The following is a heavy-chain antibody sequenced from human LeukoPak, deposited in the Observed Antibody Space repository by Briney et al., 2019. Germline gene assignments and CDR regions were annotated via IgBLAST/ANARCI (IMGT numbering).Heavy chain of an antibody. J-gene: IGHJ4*02. CDR2: INSDGSRT. Sequence: PGGSLRLSCAAYVFTLSTYWMHWVRQGPGKGLVWVSCINSDGSRTTYADSVKGRFTVSRDNAKNTLYLQMNTLRVEDTAVYYCARGSWSAADTNIDYWGQGTLVTVSS. V-gene: IGHV3-74*01. CDR3: ARGSWSAADTNIDY. CDR1: VFTLSTYW. D-gene: IGHD6-13*01.